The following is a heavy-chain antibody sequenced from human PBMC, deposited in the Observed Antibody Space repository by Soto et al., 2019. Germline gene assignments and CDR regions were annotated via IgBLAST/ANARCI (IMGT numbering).Heavy chain of an antibody. CDR1: VFSFNSYR. CDR2: ISSSGSTI. CDR3: ARDFDIVVVPAAPLFARNYYYGMDV. V-gene: IGHV3-11*01. J-gene: IGHJ6*02. Sequence: GGSLTLACSASVFSFNSYRMSWIRQAPGKGLEWVSYISSSGSTIYYADSVKGRFTISRDNAKNSLYLQMNSLRAEDTAVYYCARDFDIVVVPAAPLFARNYYYGMDVWGQGTKVTVSS. D-gene: IGHD2-2*01.